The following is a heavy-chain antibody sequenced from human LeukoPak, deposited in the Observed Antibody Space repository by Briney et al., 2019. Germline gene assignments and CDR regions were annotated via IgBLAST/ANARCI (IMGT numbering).Heavy chain of an antibody. CDR3: ARGATVVTPCDY. CDR1: GFTFSSYA. D-gene: IGHD4-23*01. Sequence: PGGSLRLSCAASGFTFSSYAMHWVRQAPGKGLEWVAVISYDGSNKYYADSVKGRFTISRDNSKNTLYLQMNSLRAEDTAMYYCARGATVVTPCDYWGQGTLVTVSS. J-gene: IGHJ4*02. CDR2: ISYDGSNK. V-gene: IGHV3-30-3*01.